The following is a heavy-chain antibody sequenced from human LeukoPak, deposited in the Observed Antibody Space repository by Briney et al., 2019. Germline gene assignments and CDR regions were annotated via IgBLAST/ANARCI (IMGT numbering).Heavy chain of an antibody. V-gene: IGHV1-69*04. CDR1: GGIFSSYA. J-gene: IGHJ4*02. D-gene: IGHD2-2*01. Sequence: SVKVSCKASGGIFSSYAISWVRQAPGQGLEWMGRIIPILNIANYAQKFQGRVTITADKSTSTAYMELSSLRSEDTAVYYCAGGDCSSTSCSFDYWGQGTLVTVSS. CDR3: AGGDCSSTSCSFDY. CDR2: IIPILNIA.